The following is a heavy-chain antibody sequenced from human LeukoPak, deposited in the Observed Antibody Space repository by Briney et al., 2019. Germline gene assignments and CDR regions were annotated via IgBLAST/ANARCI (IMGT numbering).Heavy chain of an antibody. J-gene: IGHJ4*02. CDR1: GGSISSYY. D-gene: IGHD2-21*02. CDR3: ARSPDDLRPFDY. V-gene: IGHV4-4*07. Sequence: TTSETLSLTCTVSGGSISSYYWSWIRQPAGKGLEWIGRIYTSGSTNYNPSLKSRVTMSVDTSKNQFSLKLSSVTAADAAVYYCARSPDDLRPFDYWGQGTLVTVSS. CDR2: IYTSGST.